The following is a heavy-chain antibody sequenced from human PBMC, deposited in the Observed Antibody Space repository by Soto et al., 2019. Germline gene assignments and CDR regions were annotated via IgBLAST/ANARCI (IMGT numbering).Heavy chain of an antibody. D-gene: IGHD6-19*01. Sequence: GGSLRLSCAASGFTFSSYGMHWVRQAPGKGLEWVAVIWYDGSNKYYADSVKGRFTISRDNSKNTLYLQMNSLRAEDTAVYYCARDQMEQWLTAQYNWFDPWGQGTLVTVSS. CDR2: IWYDGSNK. V-gene: IGHV3-33*01. CDR1: GFTFSSYG. CDR3: ARDQMEQWLTAQYNWFDP. J-gene: IGHJ5*02.